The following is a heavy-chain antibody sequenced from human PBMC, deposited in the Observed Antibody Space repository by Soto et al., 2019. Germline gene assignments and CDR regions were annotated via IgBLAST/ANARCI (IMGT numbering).Heavy chain of an antibody. CDR2: INAGNGNT. V-gene: IGHV1-3*01. CDR3: ARDAPEYCSGGSCYKWSFDI. Sequence: GASVKVSCKASGYTFTSYAMHWVRQAPGQRLEWMGWINAGNGNTKYSQKFQGRVTITRDTSASTAYMELSSLRSEDTAVYYCARDAPEYCSGGSCYKWSFDIWGQGTMVTVSS. CDR1: GYTFTSYA. J-gene: IGHJ3*02. D-gene: IGHD2-15*01.